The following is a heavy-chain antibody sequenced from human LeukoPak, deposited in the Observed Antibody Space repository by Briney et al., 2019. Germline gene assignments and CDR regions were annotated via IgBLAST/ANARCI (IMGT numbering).Heavy chain of an antibody. D-gene: IGHD4-17*01. Sequence: DWVRQPPGKGLEWIGSIYYSGSSYYNPSLKRRVTISVDTSKNQFSLRLSPVTAADTAVYYCARKNYGDYYYYMDVWGKGTTVTVSS. CDR2: IYYSGSS. J-gene: IGHJ6*03. V-gene: IGHV4-39*07. CDR3: ARKNYGDYYYYMDV.